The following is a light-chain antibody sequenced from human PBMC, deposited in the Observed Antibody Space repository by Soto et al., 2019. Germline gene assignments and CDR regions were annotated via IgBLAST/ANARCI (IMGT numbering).Light chain of an antibody. CDR2: GAS. CDR3: HQYNNWPVT. J-gene: IGKJ1*01. CDR1: QSVSSN. V-gene: IGKV3-15*01. Sequence: EIVVTQSPATLSASPGERATLSCRASQSVSSNLAWYQQKPGQAPRLLIYGASTRATGIPARFSGSGSGTEFTLTISSLQSEDFAVYYCHQYNNWPVTFGQGTKV.